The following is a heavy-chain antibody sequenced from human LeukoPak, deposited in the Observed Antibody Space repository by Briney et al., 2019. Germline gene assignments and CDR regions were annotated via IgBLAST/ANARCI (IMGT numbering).Heavy chain of an antibody. Sequence: GGSLRLSCAASGFTFNDYYMSWIRRAPGKGLEWVSYITSNGNTIYYADPVKGRFTISRDSAKNSLYLQMNSLRAEDTAVYYCARDYHYDSSGYYVSYWGQGTLVTVSS. CDR2: ITSNGNTI. CDR1: GFTFNDYY. CDR3: ARDYHYDSSGYYVSY. J-gene: IGHJ4*02. V-gene: IGHV3-11*04. D-gene: IGHD3-22*01.